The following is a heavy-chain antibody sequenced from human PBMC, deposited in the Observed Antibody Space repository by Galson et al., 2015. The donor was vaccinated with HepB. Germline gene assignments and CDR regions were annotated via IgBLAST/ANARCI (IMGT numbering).Heavy chain of an antibody. V-gene: IGHV3-7*03. CDR1: GFTFSSYW. D-gene: IGHD1-26*01. Sequence: SLRLSCAASGFTFSSYWMGWVRQAPGKGLEWVANLKQDGSEKYYVDSVKGRFTISRDNAKNSLYLQMNSLRAEDTAVYYCARDGWEMGPDLDYWGQGTLVIVSS. CDR2: LKQDGSEK. J-gene: IGHJ4*02. CDR3: ARDGWEMGPDLDY.